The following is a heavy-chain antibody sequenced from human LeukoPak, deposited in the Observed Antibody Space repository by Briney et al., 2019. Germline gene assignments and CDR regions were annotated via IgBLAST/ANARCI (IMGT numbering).Heavy chain of an antibody. V-gene: IGHV3-23*01. CDR3: AKSRQLVDY. J-gene: IGHJ4*02. CDR1: GFTFSSYA. Sequence: PGGSLRLSCAASGFTFSSYAMSWVRQAPGKGLEWVSDISGSGGSTYYADSVRGRFTTSRDTTKNTLYLQMNSLRAAKTAVYDCAKSRQLVDYWGQGTLVTVSS. CDR2: ISGSGGST. D-gene: IGHD6-6*01.